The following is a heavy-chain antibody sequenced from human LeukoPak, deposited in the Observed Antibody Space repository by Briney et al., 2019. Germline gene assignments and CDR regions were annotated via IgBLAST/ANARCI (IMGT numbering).Heavy chain of an antibody. Sequence: NTSGTLSLTCGVSGGSIRSSNWWSWVRLPPGKGLEWIGEIYHSGSTNYNPSLKSRVSISIDTSKNQFSLKLNYVTAADTAVYYCARTKMLLVVSDGFDIWGPGTMVTVSS. D-gene: IGHD2-8*01. J-gene: IGHJ3*02. CDR1: GGSIRSSNW. CDR3: ARTKMLLVVSDGFDI. V-gene: IGHV4-4*02. CDR2: IYHSGST.